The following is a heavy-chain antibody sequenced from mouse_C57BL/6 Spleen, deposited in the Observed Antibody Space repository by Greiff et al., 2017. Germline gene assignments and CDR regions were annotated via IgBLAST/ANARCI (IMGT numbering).Heavy chain of an antibody. CDR1: GYSITSGYY. V-gene: IGHV3-6*01. CDR3: ARGDGNTWFAY. Sequence: EVKLQESGPGLVKPSQSLSLTCSVTGYSITSGYYWNWIRQFPGNKLEWMGYISYDGSNNYNPSLKNRIPITRDTSKNQFFLKLNTVTTEDTATYYCARGDGNTWFAYWGQGTLVTVSA. J-gene: IGHJ3*01. CDR2: ISYDGSN. D-gene: IGHD2-1*01.